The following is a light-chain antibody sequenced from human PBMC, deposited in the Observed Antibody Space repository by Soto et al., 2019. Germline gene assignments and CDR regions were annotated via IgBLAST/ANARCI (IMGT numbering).Light chain of an antibody. CDR2: GAS. CDR3: QQYNNWPPYT. CDR1: QSVSSN. Sequence: EIVMTQSPATLSVSPEERATLSCRASQSVSSNLAWYQQKPGQAPRLLIYGASTRATGIPARFSGSRSGTELTLTISSLQSEDFAVYYCQQYNNWPPYTFGQGTKLEIK. V-gene: IGKV3-15*01. J-gene: IGKJ2*01.